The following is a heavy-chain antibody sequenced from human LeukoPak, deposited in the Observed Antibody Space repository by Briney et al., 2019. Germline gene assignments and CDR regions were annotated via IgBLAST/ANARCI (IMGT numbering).Heavy chain of an antibody. CDR2: MNPNSGNT. J-gene: IGHJ6*03. Sequence: GASVKVSCKASGYTFTSYDINWVRQATGQGLERMGWMNPNSGNTGYAQKFQGRVTMTRNTSISTAYMELSSLRSEDTAVYYCARAYSSSGPYYYYMDVWGKGTTVTVSS. V-gene: IGHV1-8*01. CDR1: GYTFTSYD. D-gene: IGHD6-13*01. CDR3: ARAYSSSGPYYYYMDV.